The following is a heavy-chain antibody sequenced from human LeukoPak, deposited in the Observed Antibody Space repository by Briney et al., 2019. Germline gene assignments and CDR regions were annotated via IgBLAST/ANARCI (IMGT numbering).Heavy chain of an antibody. J-gene: IGHJ3*02. CDR2: ISYDGSNK. CDR1: GFTFSSYG. Sequence: GRSLRLSCAASGFTFSSYGMHWVRQAPGKGLEWVAVISYDGSNKYYADSVKGRFTISRDNSKNTLYLQMNSLRAEDTAVYYCAKDIVRDGIDAFDIWGQGTMVTASS. CDR3: AKDIVRDGIDAFDI. V-gene: IGHV3-30*18. D-gene: IGHD5-24*01.